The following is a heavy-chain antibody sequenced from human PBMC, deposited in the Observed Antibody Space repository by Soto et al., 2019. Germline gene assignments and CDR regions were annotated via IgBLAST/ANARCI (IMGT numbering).Heavy chain of an antibody. D-gene: IGHD3-10*01. CDR2: IIPIFGTA. CDR3: ASVLWFGEFYFDY. V-gene: IGHV1-69*13. J-gene: IGHJ4*02. Sequence: SVKVSCKASGGTFSSYAISWVRQAPGQGLEWMGGIIPIFGTANYAQKFQGRVTITADESTSTAYMELSSLRSEDTAVYYCASVLWFGEFYFDYWGQGTLVTVSS. CDR1: GGTFSSYA.